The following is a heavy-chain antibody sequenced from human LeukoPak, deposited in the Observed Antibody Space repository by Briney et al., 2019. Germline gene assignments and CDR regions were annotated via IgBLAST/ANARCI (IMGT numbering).Heavy chain of an antibody. Sequence: PGRSLRLSCAASGFTFSSYAMHWVRQAPGKGLEWVAVISYDGSNKYYADSVKGRFTISRDNSKNTLYPQMNSLRAEDTAVYYCARDAYYDFWSGPRHYYYGMDVWGQGTTVTVSS. CDR1: GFTFSSYA. J-gene: IGHJ6*02. CDR3: ARDAYYDFWSGPRHYYYGMDV. V-gene: IGHV3-30-3*01. CDR2: ISYDGSNK. D-gene: IGHD3-3*01.